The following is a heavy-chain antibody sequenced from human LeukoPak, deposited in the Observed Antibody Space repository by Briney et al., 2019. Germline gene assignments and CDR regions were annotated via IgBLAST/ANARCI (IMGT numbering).Heavy chain of an antibody. CDR3: ARTPVVSLHFQH. CDR1: GGSFSGYY. J-gene: IGHJ1*01. Sequence: SETLSLTCAVYGGSFSGYYWSWIRQPPGKGLEWIGEINHSGSTNYNPSLKSRVTISVDTSKNQFSLKLSSVTAADTAVYYCARTPVVSLHFQHWGQGTLVTVSS. V-gene: IGHV4-34*01. CDR2: INHSGST. D-gene: IGHD4-23*01.